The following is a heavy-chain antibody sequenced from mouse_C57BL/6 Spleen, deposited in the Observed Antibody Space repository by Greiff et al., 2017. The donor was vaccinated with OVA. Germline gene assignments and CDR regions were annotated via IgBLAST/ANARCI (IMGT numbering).Heavy chain of an antibody. CDR1: GYTFTSYW. D-gene: IGHD1-1*01. V-gene: IGHV1-50*01. CDR3: AGDAISSGGATDYDAMDY. J-gene: IGHJ4*01. Sequence: QVQLQQPGAELVKPGASVKLSCKASGYTFTSYWMQWVKQRPGQGLEWIGEIDPSDSYTNYNQKFKGKATLTVDTSSSTAYMQLSSLTSEDSAIYYCAGDAISSGGATDYDAMDYWGKGTSVTVSS. CDR2: IDPSDSYT.